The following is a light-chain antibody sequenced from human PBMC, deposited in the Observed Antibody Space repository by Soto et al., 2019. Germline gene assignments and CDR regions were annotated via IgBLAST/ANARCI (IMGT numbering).Light chain of an antibody. Sequence: EIVLTQSPGTLSLSPGERATLSCRASQSVSSSYLAWYQQKPGQAPRLLIYGASSRATGIPDRFSGSGSGTDYTLTISRLEPEDCAVYYCQQYGSSPTFGKGTRLEIK. CDR3: QQYGSSPT. J-gene: IGKJ5*01. V-gene: IGKV3-20*01. CDR2: GAS. CDR1: QSVSSSY.